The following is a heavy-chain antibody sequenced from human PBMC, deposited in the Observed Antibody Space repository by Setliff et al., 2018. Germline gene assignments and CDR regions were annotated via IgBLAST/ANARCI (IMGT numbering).Heavy chain of an antibody. CDR3: ARDVGTSSFEVATMIVVAATDAFDI. J-gene: IGHJ3*02. V-gene: IGHV1-18*04. CDR1: GYTFTSYG. Sequence: ASVKVSCKASGYTFTSYGISWVRQAPGQGLERMGWISAYNGNTNYAQKLQGRVTMTTDTSTSTAYMELRSLRSDDTAVYYCARDVGTSSFEVATMIVVAATDAFDIWGQGTMVTVSS. CDR2: ISAYNGNT. D-gene: IGHD3-22*01.